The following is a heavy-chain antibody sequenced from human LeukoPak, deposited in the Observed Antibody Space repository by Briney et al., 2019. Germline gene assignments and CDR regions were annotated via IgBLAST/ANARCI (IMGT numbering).Heavy chain of an antibody. CDR1: GFTFSEYG. V-gene: IGHV3-21*01. CDR2: IDTSSHYI. CDR3: ARNLGGCTSTSCYSDFDI. Sequence: GGSLRLSCAASGFTFSEYGMHWVRQAPGKGLEWVSFIDTSSHYIYYADSVKGRFTISRDNAKNSLFLQMSSLRAEDTAVYYRARNLGGCTSTSCYSDFDIWGQGNLVTVSP. J-gene: IGHJ4*02. D-gene: IGHD2-2*01.